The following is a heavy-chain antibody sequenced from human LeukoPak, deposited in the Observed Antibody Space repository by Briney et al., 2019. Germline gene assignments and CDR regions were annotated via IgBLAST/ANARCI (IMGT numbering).Heavy chain of an antibody. CDR3: ARDLYADYVWGSFDY. J-gene: IGHJ4*02. CDR2: IWYDGSNK. V-gene: IGHV3-33*01. CDR1: GFTFSSYG. Sequence: PGGSLRLSCAASGFTFSSYGMHWVRQAPGKGLEWVAVIWYDGSNKYYADSVEGRFTISRDNSKNTLYLQMNSLRVEDTAVYYCARDLYADYVWGSFDYWGQGTLVTVSS. D-gene: IGHD3-16*01.